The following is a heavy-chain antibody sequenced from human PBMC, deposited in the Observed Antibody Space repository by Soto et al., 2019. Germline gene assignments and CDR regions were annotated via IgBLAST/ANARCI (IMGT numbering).Heavy chain of an antibody. CDR1: GGSISSGVYY. CDR2: IYYSGIT. V-gene: IGHV4-31*03. Sequence: SETLSLTCTVSGGSISSGVYYWSWIRQHPGKGLEWIGYIYYSGITYYNPSLKSRVTISVDTSKNQFSLKLSSVTAADTAVYYCARAAAGTNWFDPWGQGTLVTVSS. D-gene: IGHD6-13*01. CDR3: ARAAAGTNWFDP. J-gene: IGHJ5*02.